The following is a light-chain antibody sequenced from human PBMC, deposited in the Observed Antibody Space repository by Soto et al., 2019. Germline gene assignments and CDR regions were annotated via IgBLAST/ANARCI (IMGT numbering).Light chain of an antibody. Sequence: EIVMTQSPATLSVSPGERATLSCRASQSVSSNLAWYQQKPGQAPRLLIYGASTRATGIPARFSGSGSGTEFTLXXXXXQSEDFAVYYCQQYNNWPPAWTFGQGTKVEIK. CDR3: QQYNNWPPAWT. V-gene: IGKV3-15*01. CDR2: GAS. CDR1: QSVSSN. J-gene: IGKJ1*01.